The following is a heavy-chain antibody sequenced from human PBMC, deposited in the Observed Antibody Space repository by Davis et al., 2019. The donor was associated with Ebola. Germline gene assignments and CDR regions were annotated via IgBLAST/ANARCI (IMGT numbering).Heavy chain of an antibody. J-gene: IGHJ6*03. CDR1: GFTFSSYA. CDR3: AGNFGPHYYMDV. CDR2: ISYDGSNK. V-gene: IGHV3-30-3*01. D-gene: IGHD3/OR15-3a*01. Sequence: GESLKISCAASGFTFSSYAMHWVRQAPGKGLEWVAVISYDGSNKYYADSVKGRFTISRDNAKNSLYLQMNSLRAEDTAVYYCAGNFGPHYYMDVWGKGTTVTVSS.